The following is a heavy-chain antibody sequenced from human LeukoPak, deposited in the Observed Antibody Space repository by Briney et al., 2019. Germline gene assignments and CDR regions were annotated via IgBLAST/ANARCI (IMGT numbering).Heavy chain of an antibody. D-gene: IGHD2-15*01. Sequence: GGSLRLSCAASGFTFSTYGMHWVRQAPGKGLEWVAFIRYDGRNKYYADSVKGRFTISRDSSKNTLFLQMNRLRPEDAAIYYCAKAPVTTCRGAFCYPFDYWGLGTLVTVSS. CDR3: AKAPVTTCRGAFCYPFDY. CDR2: IRYDGRNK. J-gene: IGHJ4*02. CDR1: GFTFSTYG. V-gene: IGHV3-30*02.